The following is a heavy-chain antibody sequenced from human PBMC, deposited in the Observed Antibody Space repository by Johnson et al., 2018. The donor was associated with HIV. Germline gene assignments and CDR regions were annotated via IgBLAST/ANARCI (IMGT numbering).Heavy chain of an antibody. V-gene: IGHV3-15*01. D-gene: IGHD3-10*01. Sequence: MQLVESGGGLVKPGGSLRLSCAASGFTFSNAWMSWVRQAPGKGLEWVGRIKSKTDGGTTDYAAPVKGRFTIARDDSKNTLCLQMNSLKTEDTAVYYCTTDRGGSADAFDIWGQGTMVTVSS. CDR3: TTDRGGSADAFDI. J-gene: IGHJ3*02. CDR2: IKSKTDGGTT. CDR1: GFTFSNAW.